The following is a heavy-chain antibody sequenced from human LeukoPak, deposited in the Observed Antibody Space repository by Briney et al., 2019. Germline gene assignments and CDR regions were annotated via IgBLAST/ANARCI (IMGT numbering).Heavy chain of an antibody. Sequence: SETLSLTCTVSGGSISSGDHFWSWIRQHPGKGLEWIGYIYYSGTTYYNPSLKSRVTISVDTSKNHFSLKLTSVTAADTAVYYCARLLWGGSYYDYYYGMDVWGQGTTVTVSS. V-gene: IGHV4-30-4*02. CDR2: IYYSGTT. CDR1: GGSISSGDHF. J-gene: IGHJ6*02. CDR3: ARLLWGGSYYDYYYGMDV. D-gene: IGHD1-26*01.